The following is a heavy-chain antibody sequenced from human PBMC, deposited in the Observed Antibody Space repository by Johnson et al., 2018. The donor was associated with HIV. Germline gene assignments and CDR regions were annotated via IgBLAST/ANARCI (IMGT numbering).Heavy chain of an antibody. CDR2: IGTAGST. CDR3: ARSSWGGSSLGAFDI. V-gene: IGHV3-13*01. D-gene: IGHD1-26*01. CDR1: GFTVSSYA. Sequence: MQLVESGGGLVQPGGSLRLSCAASGFTVSSYAMHWVRQATGKGLEWVSAIGTAGSTYYPGSSKGRLSISRENAKNSLYLQMNSLRAGDTAVYYCARSSWGGSSLGAFDIWGQGTMVTVSS. J-gene: IGHJ3*02.